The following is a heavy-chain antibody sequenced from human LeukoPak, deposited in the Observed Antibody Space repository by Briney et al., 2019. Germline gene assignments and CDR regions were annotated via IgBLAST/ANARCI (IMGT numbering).Heavy chain of an antibody. D-gene: IGHD1-1*01. CDR2: IYSGGST. CDR3: ARGQNVPA. CDR1: GFTFSSYA. V-gene: IGHV3-53*01. J-gene: IGHJ4*02. Sequence: GGSLRPSCAASGFTFSSYAMSWVRQAPGKGLKWVSVIYSGGSTYYADSVKGRFTISRDNSKNTLYLQMNSLRAEDTAVYYCARGQNVPAWGQGTLVTVSS.